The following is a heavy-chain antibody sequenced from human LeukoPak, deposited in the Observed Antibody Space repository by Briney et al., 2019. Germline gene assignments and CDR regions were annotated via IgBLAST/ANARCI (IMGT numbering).Heavy chain of an antibody. J-gene: IGHJ6*03. CDR3: ARTPPSSGWYGDYYYYYYYMDV. CDR1: GGTFSSYA. CDR2: IIPIFGTA. D-gene: IGHD6-19*01. Sequence: ASVKVSCKASGGTFSSYAISWVRQAPGQGLEWMGGIIPIFGTANYAQKFQGRVTITADESTSTAYMELSSLRSEDTAVYYCARTPPSSGWYGDYYYYYYYMDVWGKGTMVTISS. V-gene: IGHV1-69*13.